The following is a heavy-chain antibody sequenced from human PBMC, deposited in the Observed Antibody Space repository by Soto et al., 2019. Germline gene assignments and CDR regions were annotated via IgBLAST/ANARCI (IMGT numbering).Heavy chain of an antibody. CDR1: GGSINSGDYY. D-gene: IGHD2-8*01. Sequence: QVQLQESGPGRVKPSQTLSHTCTVSGGSINSGDYYWIWIRQPPRKGLEWIGTIYYSGPTYYNPSLNGCVTETVDMAKNQVSLEVNSVTAADTAMYYCARERCTNGVCFAMDVWGQEATGTVSS. J-gene: IGHJ6*02. CDR3: ARERCTNGVCFAMDV. V-gene: IGHV4-30-4*01. CDR2: IYYSGPT.